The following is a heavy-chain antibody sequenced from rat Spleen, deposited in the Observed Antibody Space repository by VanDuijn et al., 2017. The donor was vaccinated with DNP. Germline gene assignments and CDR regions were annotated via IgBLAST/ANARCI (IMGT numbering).Heavy chain of an antibody. CDR2: IKTGSGGT. J-gene: IGHJ1*01. CDR1: GYTFPTYL. V-gene: IGHV1-43*01. CDR3: ARRRLPYWYFDF. D-gene: IGHD1-4*01. Sequence: QVQLRQSGAEPAKPGSSVKISCKASGYTFPTYLLTWIKQTTGQGLEYIGNIKTGSGGTNYNEKFRGKATLTVDTSSNTAFMQLSSLTPDDSAVYYCARRRLPYWYFDFWGPGTMVTVSS.